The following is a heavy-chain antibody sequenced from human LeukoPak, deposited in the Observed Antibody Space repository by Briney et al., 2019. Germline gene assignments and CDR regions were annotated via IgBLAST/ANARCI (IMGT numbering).Heavy chain of an antibody. V-gene: IGHV3-13*01. CDR3: ARAITGSPDY. Sequence: GGSLRLSCAASGFTFSSYDMHWVRQATGKGLEWVSAIGTAGDTYYPGSVKGRFTISRDNSKNTLYLQMNSLRAEDTAVYYCARAITGSPDYWGQGTLVTVSS. J-gene: IGHJ4*02. CDR2: IGTAGDT. CDR1: GFTFSSYD. D-gene: IGHD1-20*01.